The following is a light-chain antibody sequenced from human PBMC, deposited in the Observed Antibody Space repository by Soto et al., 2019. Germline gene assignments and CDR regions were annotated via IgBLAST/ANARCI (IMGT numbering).Light chain of an antibody. J-gene: IGKJ4*01. CDR3: QQYDDLPRT. CDR2: DAS. CDR1: QSVLYSSNNKNY. V-gene: IGKV4-1*01. Sequence: DIVMTHSPDSLAVSLGERATINCKSSQSVLYSSNNKNYLAWYQQKPGQPPKLLIYDASDLETGVPSRFSGSGSGTDFTFTISSLQPEDIATYYCQQYDDLPRTFGGGTKVDIK.